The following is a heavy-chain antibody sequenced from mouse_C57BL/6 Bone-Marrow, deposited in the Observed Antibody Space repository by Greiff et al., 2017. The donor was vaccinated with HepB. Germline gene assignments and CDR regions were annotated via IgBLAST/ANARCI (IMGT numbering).Heavy chain of an antibody. J-gene: IGHJ2*01. V-gene: IGHV10-1*01. Sequence: EVKLVESGGGLVQPKGSLKLSCAASGFSFNTYAMNWVRQAPGKGLEWVARIRSKSNNYATYYAESVKDRFTISRDDSDSMLYLQMNNLKTEETAMYYCVRQGGYYDSSFYFDYWGQGTTLTVSS. D-gene: IGHD1-1*01. CDR3: VRQGGYYDSSFYFDY. CDR1: GFSFNTYA. CDR2: IRSKSNNYAT.